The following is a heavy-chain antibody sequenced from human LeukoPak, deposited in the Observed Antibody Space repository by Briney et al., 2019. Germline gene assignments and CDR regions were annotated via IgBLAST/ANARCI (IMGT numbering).Heavy chain of an antibody. CDR3: ARPKNKRRFLEWLLFDY. CDR1: GYTFTGYY. CDR2: INPNSGGT. Sequence: ASVKVSCKASGYTFTGYYMHWVRQAPGQGLEWMGWINPNSGGTNYAQKFQGRVTMTRDTSISTAYMELSRLRSDDTAVYYCARPKNKRRFLEWLLFDYWGQGTLVTVSS. V-gene: IGHV1-2*02. D-gene: IGHD3-3*01. J-gene: IGHJ4*02.